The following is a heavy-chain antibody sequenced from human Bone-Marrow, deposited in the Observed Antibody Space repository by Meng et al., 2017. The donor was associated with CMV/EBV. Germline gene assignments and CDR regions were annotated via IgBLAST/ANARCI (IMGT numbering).Heavy chain of an antibody. D-gene: IGHD2-2*01. CDR2: ISGSGGST. Sequence: GESLKISCTASGFTFGDYAMSWVRQAPGKGLEWVSAISGSGGSTYYADSVKGRFTISRDNSKNTLYLQMNSLRAEDTAVYYCARERVVPAAKGFAYYYYGMDVWGQGTTVTVSS. J-gene: IGHJ6*02. CDR3: ARERVVPAAKGFAYYYYGMDV. CDR1: GFTFGDYA. V-gene: IGHV3-23*01.